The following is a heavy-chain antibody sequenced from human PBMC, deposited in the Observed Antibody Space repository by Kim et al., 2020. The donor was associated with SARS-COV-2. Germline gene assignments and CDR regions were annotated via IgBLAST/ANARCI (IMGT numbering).Heavy chain of an antibody. CDR2: YSWST. J-gene: IGHJ4*02. D-gene: IGHD3-22*01. V-gene: IGHV4-31*02. CDR3: AREIGLS. Sequence: YSWSTYYTPSLKSRVTISVDTSKNQFSLKLSSVTAADTAVYYCAREIGLSWGQRTLVTVSS.